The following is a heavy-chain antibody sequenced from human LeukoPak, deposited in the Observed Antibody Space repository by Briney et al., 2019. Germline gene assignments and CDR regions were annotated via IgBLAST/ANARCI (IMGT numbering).Heavy chain of an antibody. CDR1: GYSISSGYY. D-gene: IGHD3-10*01. CDR2: IYHSGST. Sequence: PSETLSLTCAVSGYSISSGYYWGWIRQPPGKGLEWIGSIYHSGSTYYNPSLKSRVTISVDTSKNQFSLKLSSVTAADTAVYYCARGGEIYYYYYYGMDVWGKGTTVTVSP. CDR3: ARGGEIYYYYYYGMDV. V-gene: IGHV4-38-2*01. J-gene: IGHJ6*04.